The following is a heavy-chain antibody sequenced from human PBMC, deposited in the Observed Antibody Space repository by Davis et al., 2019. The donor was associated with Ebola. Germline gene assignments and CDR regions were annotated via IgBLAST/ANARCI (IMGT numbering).Heavy chain of an antibody. CDR3: ARWSRYYYYGMDV. J-gene: IGHJ6*02. Sequence: GESLKISCAASGFTFSDHYMDWVRQAPGKGLEWVGRTRNKANSYTTEYAASVKGRFTISRDDSKNSLYLQMNSLKTEDTAVYYCARWSRYYYYGMDVWGQGTTVTASS. CDR1: GFTFSDHY. V-gene: IGHV3-72*01. CDR2: TRNKANSYTT.